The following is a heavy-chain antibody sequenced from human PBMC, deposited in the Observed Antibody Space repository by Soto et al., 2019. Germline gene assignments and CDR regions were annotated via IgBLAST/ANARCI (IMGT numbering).Heavy chain of an antibody. CDR2: IFSNDEK. D-gene: IGHD3-10*01. J-gene: IGHJ3*02. CDR3: ARREYYLVNDAFDI. V-gene: IGHV2-26*01. Sequence: QVTLKESGPVLVKPTETLTLTCTVSGFSLSNARMGVSWIRQPPGKALEWLAHIFSNDEKSYSTSLKSRLTISKDTSKSQVVLTMTTMDPVDTATYYWARREYYLVNDAFDIWGQGTMVTVSS. CDR1: GFSLSNARMG.